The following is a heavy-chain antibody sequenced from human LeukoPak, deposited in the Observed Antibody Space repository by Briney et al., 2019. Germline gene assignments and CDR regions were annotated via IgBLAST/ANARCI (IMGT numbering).Heavy chain of an antibody. CDR2: IYYSGST. D-gene: IGHD3-22*01. CDR3: ARDRDDSSGYGY. J-gene: IGHJ4*02. CDR1: GGSISSGGYY. V-gene: IGHV4-31*03. Sequence: SQTLSLTCTVSGGSISSGGYYWSWTRQHPGKGLEWIGYIYYSGSTYYNPSLKSRVTISVDTSKNQFSLKLSSVTAADTAVYYCARDRDDSSGYGYWGQGTLVTVSS.